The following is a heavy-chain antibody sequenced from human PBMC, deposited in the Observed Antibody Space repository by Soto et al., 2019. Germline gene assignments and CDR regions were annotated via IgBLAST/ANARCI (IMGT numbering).Heavy chain of an antibody. Sequence: SGPTLVNPTQTLTLTCTFSGFSLSTSGVGVGWIRQPPRKALEWLALIYWDDDKRYSPSLQSRLTITKDTSKNQVVLTMTNMAPVDTATYYCAHSAAAHDYWGQGTLVTVSS. D-gene: IGHD6-13*01. CDR2: IYWDDDK. CDR1: GFSLSTSGVG. CDR3: AHSAAAHDY. V-gene: IGHV2-5*02. J-gene: IGHJ4*02.